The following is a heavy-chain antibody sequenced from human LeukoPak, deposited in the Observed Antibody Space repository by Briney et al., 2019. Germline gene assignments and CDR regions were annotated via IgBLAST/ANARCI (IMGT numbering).Heavy chain of an antibody. D-gene: IGHD5-12*01. J-gene: IGHJ4*02. CDR2: IRSKTYGGTA. V-gene: IGHV3-49*04. CDR3: TRGLEGFTAYDDF. CDR1: GFSVGDYA. Sequence: GGSLTLSCRASGFSVGDYAMSWVRQAPGKGLVWVGFIRSKTYGGTADYAASVEGRFTISRDDSNNIVYLQMNSLKTEDTAVYYCTRGLEGFTAYDDFWGQGTLVTVSS.